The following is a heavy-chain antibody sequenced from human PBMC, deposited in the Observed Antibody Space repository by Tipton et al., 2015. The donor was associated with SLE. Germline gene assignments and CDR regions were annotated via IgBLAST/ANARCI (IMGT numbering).Heavy chain of an antibody. CDR2: IYYSGST. V-gene: IGHV4-59*01. CDR3: ARARDYYVSSGYYPYSFVS. CDR1: GGSISSYY. D-gene: IGHD3-22*01. J-gene: IGHJ4*02. Sequence: TLSLTCTVSGGSISSYYWSWIRQPPGKGLEWIGYIYYSGSTNYNPSLKSRVTISVDTSKNQFSLKLSSVTAADTAVYYCARARDYYVSSGYYPYSFVSGAQGTRAPVS.